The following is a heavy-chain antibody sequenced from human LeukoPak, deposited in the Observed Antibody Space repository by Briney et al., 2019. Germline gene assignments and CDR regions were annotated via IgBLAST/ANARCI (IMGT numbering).Heavy chain of an antibody. V-gene: IGHV4-4*07. Sequence: SETLSLTCTVSGGSISSYYWSWIRQPAGKGLEWIGRIYTSGSTNYNPSLKSRVTMSVDTSKNQFSLKLSSVTAADTAVYYCARCSGSFEWPRGECVDVWGQGTTVTVSS. CDR1: GGSISSYY. J-gene: IGHJ6*02. CDR2: IYTSGST. CDR3: ARCSGSFEWPRGECVDV. D-gene: IGHD1-26*01.